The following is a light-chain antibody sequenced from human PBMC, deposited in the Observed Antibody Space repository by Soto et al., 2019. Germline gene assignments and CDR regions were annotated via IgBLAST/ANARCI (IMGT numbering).Light chain of an antibody. CDR2: SNN. CDR3: AAWDDSLNGPV. CDR1: SSNIGSST. Sequence: QSVLTQPPSASGTPGQWVTISCSGSSSNIGSSTLNWYQQLPGTAPKLLIYSNNHRPSGVPDRFSGSKSGTSASLAISGLQSEDEADYYCAAWDDSLNGPVFGGGTKLTVL. J-gene: IGLJ2*01. V-gene: IGLV1-44*01.